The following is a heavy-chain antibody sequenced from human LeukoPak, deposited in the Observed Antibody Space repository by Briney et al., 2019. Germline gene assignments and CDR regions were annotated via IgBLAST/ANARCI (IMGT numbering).Heavy chain of an antibody. D-gene: IGHD2-21*02. V-gene: IGHV3-13*01. J-gene: IGHJ6*02. Sequence: GGSLRLSCAASGFTFSSYDMHWVRQATGKGLEWVSAIGTAGDTYYPGSVKGRFTISRENAKNSLYLQMNSLRAEDTAVYYCARDTEGSGGDCCYYYGMDVWGQGTTVTVSS. CDR3: ARDTEGSGGDCCYYYGMDV. CDR2: IGTAGDT. CDR1: GFTFSSYD.